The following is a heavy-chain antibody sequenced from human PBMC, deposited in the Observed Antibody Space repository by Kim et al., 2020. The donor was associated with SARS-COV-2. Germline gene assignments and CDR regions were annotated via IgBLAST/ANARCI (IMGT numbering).Heavy chain of an antibody. Sequence: GGSLRLSCTASGFTFGDYAMSWFRQAPGKGLEWVGFIRSKAYGGTTEYAASVKGRFTISRDDSKSIAYLQMNSLKTEDTAVYYCTREVLRYFDWLLISAPPSRDFDYWGQGTLVTVSS. D-gene: IGHD3-9*01. CDR2: IRSKAYGGTT. CDR3: TREVLRYFDWLLISAPPSRDFDY. J-gene: IGHJ4*02. CDR1: GFTFGDYA. V-gene: IGHV3-49*03.